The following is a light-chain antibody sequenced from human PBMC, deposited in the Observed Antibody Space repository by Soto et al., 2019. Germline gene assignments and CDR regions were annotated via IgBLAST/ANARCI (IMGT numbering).Light chain of an antibody. Sequence: QSALTQPASVSGSPGQSITISCTGTSSDVGSHNFVSWYQQRPGKAPKLMIFEVTKRPSGVSNRFSASKSGNTASLTISGLQAEDEADFYCSSYTTSGTHVVFGGGTKLTVL. V-gene: IGLV2-14*02. CDR3: SSYTTSGTHVV. J-gene: IGLJ2*01. CDR2: EVT. CDR1: SSDVGSHNF.